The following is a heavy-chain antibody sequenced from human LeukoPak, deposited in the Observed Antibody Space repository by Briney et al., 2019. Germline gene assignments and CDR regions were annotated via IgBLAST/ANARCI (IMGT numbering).Heavy chain of an antibody. Sequence: GGSLRLSCAGSGFTFSRWWMSWVRQGPRKGLEWVANIKKDGSETYYVDSVKGRFTISRDNAKNSLYLQMNSLRAEDTAVYYCARGAGMVPGDYWGQGSLVTVSS. J-gene: IGHJ4*02. CDR2: IKKDGSET. V-gene: IGHV3-7*05. CDR3: ARGAGMVPGDY. D-gene: IGHD5-18*01. CDR1: GFTFSRWW.